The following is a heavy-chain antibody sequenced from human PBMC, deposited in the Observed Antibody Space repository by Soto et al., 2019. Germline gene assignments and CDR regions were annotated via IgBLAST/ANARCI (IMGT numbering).Heavy chain of an antibody. J-gene: IGHJ1*01. CDR1: GFTFSSYS. CDR2: ISGSGDST. CDR3: AKGVPGIAVAGTGYFQH. Sequence: GSLRLSCAASGFTFSSYSMSWVRQAPGKGLEWVSGISGSGDSTYYADSVKGRFTISRDNSKNTLYLQMNSLRAEDTAVYYCAKGVPGIAVAGTGYFQHWGQGTLVTVSS. D-gene: IGHD6-19*01. V-gene: IGHV3-23*01.